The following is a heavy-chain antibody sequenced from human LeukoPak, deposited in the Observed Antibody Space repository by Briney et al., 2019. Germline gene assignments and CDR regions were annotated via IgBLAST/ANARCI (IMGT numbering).Heavy chain of an antibody. CDR2: ISGSGGST. CDR1: GFTFSSYA. D-gene: IGHD3-3*01. Sequence: PGGSLRLSCAASGFTFSSYAMSWVRQAPGKGLEWVSAISGSGGSTYYADSVKGRFTISRDNSKNTLYLQMNSLRAEDTAVYYCAKASGYDFWSGYYVDYWGQGTLVTVSS. V-gene: IGHV3-23*01. CDR3: AKASGYDFWSGYYVDY. J-gene: IGHJ4*02.